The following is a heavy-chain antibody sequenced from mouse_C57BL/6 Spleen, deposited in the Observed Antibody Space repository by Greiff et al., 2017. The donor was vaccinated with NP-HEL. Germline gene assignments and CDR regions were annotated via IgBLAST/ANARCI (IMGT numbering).Heavy chain of an antibody. CDR2: IHPSDSDT. V-gene: IGHV1-74*01. CDR3: AIPFTTVVATSWYFDV. Sequence: QVQLKQPGAELVKPGASVKVSCKASGYTFTSYWMHWVKQRPGQGLEWIGRIHPSDSDTNYNQKFKGKATLTVDKSSSTAYMQLSSLTSEDSAVYYCAIPFTTVVATSWYFDVWGTGTTVTVSS. J-gene: IGHJ1*03. D-gene: IGHD1-1*01. CDR1: GYTFTSYW.